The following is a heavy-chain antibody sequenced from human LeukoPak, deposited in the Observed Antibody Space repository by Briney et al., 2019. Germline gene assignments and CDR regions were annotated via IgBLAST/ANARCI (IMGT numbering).Heavy chain of an antibody. CDR3: AKDSIWFGQVGYYYMDV. V-gene: IGHV3-30*02. D-gene: IGHD3-10*01. J-gene: IGHJ6*03. Sequence: GGSLRLSCGASGFTFSSYGMHWVRQAPGKGLEWVAFIRYDGSNKYYADSVKGRFTISRDNSKNTLYLQMNSLRAEDTAVYYCAKDSIWFGQVGYYYMDVWGKGTTVTISS. CDR1: GFTFSSYG. CDR2: IRYDGSNK.